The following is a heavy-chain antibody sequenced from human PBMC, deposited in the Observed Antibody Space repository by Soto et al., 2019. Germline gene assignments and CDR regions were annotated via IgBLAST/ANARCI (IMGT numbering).Heavy chain of an antibody. J-gene: IGHJ6*02. CDR2: IYPGDSDT. D-gene: IGHD1-7*01. CDR1: GYSFTSYW. V-gene: IGHV5-51*01. Sequence: GESLKISCKGSGYSFTSYWIGWVRQMPGKGLEWMGIIYPGDSDTRYSPSFQGQVTISADKSISTAYLQWSSLKASDTAMYYCASALVITGTTYGMDVWGQGXTVTVCS. CDR3: ASALVITGTTYGMDV.